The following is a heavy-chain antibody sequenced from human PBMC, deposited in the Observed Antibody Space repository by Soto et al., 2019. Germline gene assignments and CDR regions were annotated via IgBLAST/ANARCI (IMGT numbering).Heavy chain of an antibody. CDR1: GGSINSGGYY. D-gene: IGHD6-13*01. Sequence: QVQLQESGPGLVKPSQTLSLICTVSGGSINSGGYYWNWIRQHPGKGPEWIGYIFYSGSTYYNPYLERRVTNSADTSENHSSLKLSSAPAADTAAKFCARGYRQSGYSSSSVFDYCGQGTLVNVSS. V-gene: IGHV4-31*03. CDR2: IFYSGST. J-gene: IGHJ4*02. CDR3: ARGYRQSGYSSSSVFDY.